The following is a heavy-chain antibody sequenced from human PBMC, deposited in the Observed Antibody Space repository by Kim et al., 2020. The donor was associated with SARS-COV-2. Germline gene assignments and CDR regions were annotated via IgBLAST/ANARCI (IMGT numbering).Heavy chain of an antibody. Sequence: GGSLRLSCAASGFTFSSYAMSWVRQAPGKGLEWVSAISGSGGSTYYADSVKGRFTISRDNSKNTLYLQMNSLRAEDTAVYYCAKDRPGAAAPPRYFQHWGQGTLVTVSS. V-gene: IGHV3-23*01. CDR1: GFTFSSYA. D-gene: IGHD6-13*01. J-gene: IGHJ1*01. CDR3: AKDRPGAAAPPRYFQH. CDR2: ISGSGGST.